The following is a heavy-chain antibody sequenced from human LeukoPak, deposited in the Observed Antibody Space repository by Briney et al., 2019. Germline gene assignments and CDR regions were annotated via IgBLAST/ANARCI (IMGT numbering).Heavy chain of an antibody. J-gene: IGHJ4*02. Sequence: ASVKVSCKAFGYTFTGYYMHWVRQAPGQGLEWMGWINPNSGGTNYAQKIQGRVTMTRDTSISTAYMELSRMRSDDTSGAYCARATICGVPPVYYWRQETLVTVSS. D-gene: IGHD3-3*01. CDR1: GYTFTGYY. CDR3: ARATICGVPPVYY. V-gene: IGHV1-2*02. CDR2: INPNSGGT.